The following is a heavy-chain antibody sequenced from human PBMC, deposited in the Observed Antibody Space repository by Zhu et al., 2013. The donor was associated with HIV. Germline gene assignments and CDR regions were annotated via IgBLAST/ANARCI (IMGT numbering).Heavy chain of an antibody. V-gene: IGHV1-69*01. CDR3: ARDATPFMVRGVTRPHYFDY. Sequence: QVQLVQSGAEVKKPGSSVKVSCKASGGTFSSYAISWVRQAPGQGLEWMGGIIPIFGTANYAQKFQGRVTITADESTSTAYMELSSLRSEDTAVYYCARDATPFMVRGVTRPHYFDYWGQGTLVTVSS. D-gene: IGHD3-10*01. CDR1: GGTFSSYA. CDR2: IIPIFGTA. J-gene: IGHJ4*02.